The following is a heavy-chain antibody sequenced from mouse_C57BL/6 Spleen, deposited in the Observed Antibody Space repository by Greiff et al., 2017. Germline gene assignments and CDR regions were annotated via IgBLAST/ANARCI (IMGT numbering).Heavy chain of an antibody. V-gene: IGHV1-54*01. CDR1: GYAFTNYL. CDR2: INPGSGST. Sequence: QVQLQQSGAELVRPGTSVKVSCKASGYAFTNYLIEWVKQRPGQGLEWIGVINPGSGSTNYNEKFKGKATLTADKSSSTAYMQLSSLTSEDSAVYFCEGSEGEFAYWGQGTLVTVSA. J-gene: IGHJ3*01. CDR3: EGSEGEFAY.